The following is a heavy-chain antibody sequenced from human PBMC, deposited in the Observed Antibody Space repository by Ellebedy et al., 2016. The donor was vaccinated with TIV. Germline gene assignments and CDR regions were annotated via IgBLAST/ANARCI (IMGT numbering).Heavy chain of an antibody. CDR3: ARGLLAVAAAWGVDY. CDR1: GYIFTRYY. V-gene: IGHV1-2*02. Sequence: ASVKVSCKASGYIFTRYYMFWVRQAPGQGLEWMGWIDPNTGATNYAQKFLGRVTMTRDTSISTAYLELSRLRSDDAAVYYCARGLLAVAAAWGVDYWGQGTLVTVSS. CDR2: IDPNTGAT. J-gene: IGHJ4*02. D-gene: IGHD6-19*01.